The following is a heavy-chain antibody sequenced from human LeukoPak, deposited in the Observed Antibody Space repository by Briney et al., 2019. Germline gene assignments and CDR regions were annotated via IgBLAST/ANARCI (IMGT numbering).Heavy chain of an antibody. J-gene: IGHJ4*02. V-gene: IGHV1-2*02. CDR1: GYTFTSYD. CDR3: ARVYDFWSGYLRYFDY. D-gene: IGHD3-3*01. Sequence: GASVKVSCKASGYTFTSYDINWVRQATGQGLEWMGWINPNSGGTNYAQKFQGRVTMTRDTSISTAYMELSRLRSDDTAVYYCARVYDFWSGYLRYFDYWGQGTLVTVSS. CDR2: INPNSGGT.